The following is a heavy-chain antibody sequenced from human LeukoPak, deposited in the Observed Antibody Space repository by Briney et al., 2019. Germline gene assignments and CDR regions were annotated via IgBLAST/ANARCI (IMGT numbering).Heavy chain of an antibody. V-gene: IGHV1-2*02. Sequence: GASVKVSCKASGYTFTEYYMHWVRQAPGQGLEWMGWINPNSGGTSYAQKFQGRVTMTSDTSISAAYMELSGLRSDDTALYYCARGGGYRSSWYEAYWGQGTLVTVSS. J-gene: IGHJ4*02. CDR2: INPNSGGT. CDR1: GYTFTEYY. CDR3: ARGGGYRSSWYEAY. D-gene: IGHD6-13*01.